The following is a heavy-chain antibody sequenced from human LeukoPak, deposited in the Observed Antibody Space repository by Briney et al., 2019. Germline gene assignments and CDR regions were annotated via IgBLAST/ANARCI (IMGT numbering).Heavy chain of an antibody. CDR3: ASLDGYTHPFDY. Sequence: PSETLSLTCTVSGGSISSGSYYWSWIRQPAREGLEWIGRIYTSGSTNYNPSLKSRVTISVDTSKNQFSLKLSSVTAADTAAYYCASLDGYTHPFDYWGQGTLVTVSP. CDR1: GGSISSGSYY. D-gene: IGHD5-24*01. J-gene: IGHJ4*02. CDR2: IYTSGST. V-gene: IGHV4-61*02.